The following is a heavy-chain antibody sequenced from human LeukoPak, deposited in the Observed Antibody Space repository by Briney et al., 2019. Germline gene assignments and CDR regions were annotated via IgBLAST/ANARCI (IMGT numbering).Heavy chain of an antibody. CDR3: ARDRDPGYNDGSGYRRVNAFDI. Sequence: LSGGPLRLSCAASGFTFTSYAMSWVRQAPGKGLEWVSTINKNGGTTYYADSVKGRFTISRDNSDHTVHLQMDSPRAEDTAVYYCARDRDPGYNDGSGYRRVNAFDIWGQGTMVTVSS. D-gene: IGHD3-22*01. V-gene: IGHV3-23*01. J-gene: IGHJ3*02. CDR1: GFTFTSYA. CDR2: INKNGGTT.